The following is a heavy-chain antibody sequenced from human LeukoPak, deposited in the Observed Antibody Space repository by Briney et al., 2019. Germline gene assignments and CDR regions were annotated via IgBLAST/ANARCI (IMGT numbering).Heavy chain of an antibody. V-gene: IGHV3-15*01. J-gene: IGHJ3*02. D-gene: IGHD2-2*01. CDR3: TTRYCSASSCYGAFDI. CDR2: IKSKTDGGTT. CDR1: GFTFSNAW. Sequence: GGSLRLSCAASGFTFSNAWISWVRQAPGKGLEWVGRIKSKTDGGTTDYAAPVKGRLTISRDDSENTLYLQMNSLTTEDTAVYYCTTRYCSASSCYGAFDIWGQGTMVTVSS.